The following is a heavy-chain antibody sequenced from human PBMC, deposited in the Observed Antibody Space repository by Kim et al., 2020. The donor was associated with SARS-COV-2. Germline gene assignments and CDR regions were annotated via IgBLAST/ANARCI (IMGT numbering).Heavy chain of an antibody. V-gene: IGHV4-59*01. CDR1: RSTSRSYY. J-gene: IGHJ4*02. CDR2: IYYRGST. Sequence: LPLTWTVSRSTSRSYYWSWIRQPPGKGLEWIVYIYYRGSTNYNPSLKSRVTISVDTSKNPFSLKPSSVSAADTAVYYCARGFDYWGQGTLAT. CDR3: ARGFDY.